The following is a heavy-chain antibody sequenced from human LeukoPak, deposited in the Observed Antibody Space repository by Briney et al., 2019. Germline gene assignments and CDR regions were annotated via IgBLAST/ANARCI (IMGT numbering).Heavy chain of an antibody. CDR2: IYPGDSDT. V-gene: IGHV5-51*01. D-gene: IGHD6-19*01. CDR1: GYSFTRYW. J-gene: IGHJ4*02. Sequence: GEPLKISRKGSGYSFTRYWIAWVRQMPGKGLEWMGIIYPGDSDTRYSPSFQGQVTISADKSINIAYLQWSSLKASDTAMYYCARHGLSGVAGSAFDYWGQGTLVTVSS. CDR3: ARHGLSGVAGSAFDY.